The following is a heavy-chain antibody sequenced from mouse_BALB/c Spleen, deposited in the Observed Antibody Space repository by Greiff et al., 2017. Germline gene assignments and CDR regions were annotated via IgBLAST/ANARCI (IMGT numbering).Heavy chain of an antibody. D-gene: IGHD3-2*01. CDR3: ARRGTETGYAMDY. J-gene: IGHJ4*01. Sequence: EVQLQQSGPSLVKPSQTLSFTCSVIGDSITSGYWNWIRKFPGNKLEYMGYISYSGSTYYNPSLKSRISITRDTSKNQYYLQLNSVTTEDTATYYCARRGTETGYAMDYWGQGTSVTVSS. CDR1: GDSITSGY. V-gene: IGHV3-8*02. CDR2: ISYSGST.